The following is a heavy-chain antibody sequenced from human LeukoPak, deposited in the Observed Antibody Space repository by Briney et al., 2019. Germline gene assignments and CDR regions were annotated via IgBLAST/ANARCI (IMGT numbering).Heavy chain of an antibody. Sequence: SETLSLTCTVSGGSITSGSYFWTWIRQPAGKGLEWIGRIYTSGSTSYNSSLRSRVTISIDTSKNQFSLKLTSVTATDTAVYYCARGVSSSSPFDYWGQGTLVTVSS. CDR3: ARGVSSSSPFDY. CDR1: GGSITSGSYF. D-gene: IGHD6-6*01. CDR2: IYTSGST. J-gene: IGHJ4*02. V-gene: IGHV4-61*02.